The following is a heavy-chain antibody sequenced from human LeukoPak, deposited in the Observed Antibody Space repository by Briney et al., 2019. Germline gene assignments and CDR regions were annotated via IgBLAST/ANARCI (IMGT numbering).Heavy chain of an antibody. CDR1: GFTFSDYY. Sequence: PGGSLRLSCAASGFTFSDYYMSWIRQAPGKGLEWVSYISNSGSNIQYADSVKGRFTISRDNAKHSLYLQMNGLRAEDTAVYYCARAVAAFDYWGQGTLVTVSS. CDR3: ARAVAAFDY. V-gene: IGHV3-11*04. CDR2: ISNSGSNI. D-gene: IGHD6-13*01. J-gene: IGHJ4*02.